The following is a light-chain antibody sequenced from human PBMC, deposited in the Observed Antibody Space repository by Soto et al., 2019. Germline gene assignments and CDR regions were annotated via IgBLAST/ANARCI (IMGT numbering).Light chain of an antibody. Sequence: DIQMTQSPSSLSASVGDRVTITCRASQSISSSLNWYQQKPGKAPKLLISSASNLQSGVPSRFSGSGSGTDFTLTISSLQPEDFATYYYQQSYSPPQTFGQGTKLEI. CDR1: QSISSS. CDR3: QQSYSPPQT. CDR2: SAS. V-gene: IGKV1-39*01. J-gene: IGKJ2*01.